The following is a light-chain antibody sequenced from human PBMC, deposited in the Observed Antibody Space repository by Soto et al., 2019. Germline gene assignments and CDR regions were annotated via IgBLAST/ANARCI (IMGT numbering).Light chain of an antibody. Sequence: DIQMTQSPSTLSGSVGDRVTITCRASQTISSWLAWYQQKPGKAPKLLIYKASTLKSGVPSRFSGSGSGTECTLTISSLQPDDFATYYCQHYKSYAEAVGQGTKVELK. CDR1: QTISSW. CDR3: QHYKSYAEA. V-gene: IGKV1-5*03. CDR2: KAS. J-gene: IGKJ1*01.